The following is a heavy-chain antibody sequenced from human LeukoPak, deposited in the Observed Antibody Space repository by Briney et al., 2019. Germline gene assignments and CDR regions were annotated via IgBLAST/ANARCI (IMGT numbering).Heavy chain of an antibody. Sequence: GGSLRLSCAASGFTFSSYEMNWVRQAPGKGLEWIGRIRRERNGYTTEFAASVKGRFTISRDDSEKSMYLHMNNVKTEDTAVYFCSREGAQGDQSAFDVWGQGTMVTVSS. CDR1: GFTFSSYE. D-gene: IGHD2-21*01. CDR2: IRRERNGYTT. J-gene: IGHJ3*01. V-gene: IGHV3-72*01. CDR3: SREGAQGDQSAFDV.